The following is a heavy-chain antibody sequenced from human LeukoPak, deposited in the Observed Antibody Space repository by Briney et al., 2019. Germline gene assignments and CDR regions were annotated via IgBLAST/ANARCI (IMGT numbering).Heavy chain of an antibody. CDR2: IYYSGGT. Sequence: PSETLSLTCTVSGGSISGYYWSWIRQPPGKGLEWIGYIYYSGGTNYNPSLKSRVTISVDTSKNQFSLKLSSVTAADTAVYYCARGEGAFDIWGQGTMVTVSS. J-gene: IGHJ3*02. V-gene: IGHV4-59*12. CDR3: ARGEGAFDI. CDR1: GGSISGYY.